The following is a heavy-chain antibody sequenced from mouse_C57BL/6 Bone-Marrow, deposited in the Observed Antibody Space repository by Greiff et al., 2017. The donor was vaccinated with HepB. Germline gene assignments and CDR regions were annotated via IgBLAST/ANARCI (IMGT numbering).Heavy chain of an antibody. Sequence: VQLQQSGPELVKPGASVKISCKASGYTFTDYYMNWVKQSHGKSLEWIGDINPNNGGTSYNQKFKGKATLTVDKSSSTAYMELRSLTSEDSAVYYCARLEEYYAMDYWGQGTSVTVSS. CDR1: GYTFTDYY. CDR3: ARLEEYYAMDY. V-gene: IGHV1-26*01. CDR2: INPNNGGT. J-gene: IGHJ4*01.